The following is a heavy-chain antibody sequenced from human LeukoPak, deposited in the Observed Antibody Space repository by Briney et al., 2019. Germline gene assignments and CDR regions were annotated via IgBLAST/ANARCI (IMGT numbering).Heavy chain of an antibody. D-gene: IGHD3-10*01. Sequence: AASVKVSCKASGYTFTSYAMNWVRQAPGQGLEWMGWINTNTGNPTYAQGFTGRFVFSLDTSVSTAYLQISSLKAEDTAVYYCAREGGELLWFGDHEFDIWGQGTMVTVSS. CDR1: GYTFTSYA. J-gene: IGHJ3*02. V-gene: IGHV7-4-1*02. CDR2: INTNTGNP. CDR3: AREGGELLWFGDHEFDI.